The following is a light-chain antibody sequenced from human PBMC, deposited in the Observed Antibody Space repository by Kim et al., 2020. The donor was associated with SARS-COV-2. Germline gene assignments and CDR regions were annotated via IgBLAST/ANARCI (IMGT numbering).Light chain of an antibody. J-gene: IGKJ2*01. CDR1: QSISTY. CDR3: QQYYTSPYT. V-gene: IGKV1-39*01. Sequence: DIQMTQSPSFLSASVGDRVTITCRASQSISTYLDCYQQKPGKAPNLLIYASSSLQSGVPSRFSGSRSGTDFTLTISSLQPEDFASYYCQQYYTSPYTFGQGTKLEI. CDR2: ASS.